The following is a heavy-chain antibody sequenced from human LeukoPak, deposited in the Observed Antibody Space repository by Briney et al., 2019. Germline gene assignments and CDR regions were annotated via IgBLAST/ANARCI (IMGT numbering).Heavy chain of an antibody. J-gene: IGHJ1*01. V-gene: IGHV3-48*02. CDR1: GFTFSTYS. CDR3: AKDSDYYHSSGYYYAYFQH. CDR2: IISSSSTI. D-gene: IGHD3-22*01. Sequence: VQPGGSLRLSCAVSGFTFSTYSMNWVRQAPGKGLEWVSYIISSSSTIYYADSVKGRFTISRDNAKNSLYLQMNSLRDEDTAVYYCAKDSDYYHSSGYYYAYFQHWGQGTLVTVSS.